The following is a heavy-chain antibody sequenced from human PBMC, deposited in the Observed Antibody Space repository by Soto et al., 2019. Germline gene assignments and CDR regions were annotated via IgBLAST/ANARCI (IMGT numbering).Heavy chain of an antibody. Sequence: QVQVVQSGAEVKKPGASVKVSCKASGYTFTNYGISWVRQAPGQGLEWMGWISAYSGHTNYAQKLQGRVTMTTDTSTSTAYMELRSLRSDDTAVYYCARVLRYYYDRSGYYPSGMDVWGQGTTVTVSS. D-gene: IGHD3-22*01. CDR2: ISAYSGHT. J-gene: IGHJ6*02. V-gene: IGHV1-18*04. CDR3: ARVLRYYYDRSGYYPSGMDV. CDR1: GYTFTNYG.